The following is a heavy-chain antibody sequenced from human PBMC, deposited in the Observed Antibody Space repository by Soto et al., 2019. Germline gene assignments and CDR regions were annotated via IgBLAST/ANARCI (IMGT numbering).Heavy chain of an antibody. V-gene: IGHV3-30*18. CDR2: ISYDGSNK. D-gene: IGHD2-15*01. CDR3: AKETLYCSGGSCYSGYYYYMDV. Sequence: GGSLRLSCAASGFTFSSYGMHWVRQAPGKGLEWVAVISYDGSNKYYADSVKGRFTISRDNSKNTLYLQMNSLRAEDTAVYYCAKETLYCSGGSCYSGYYYYMDVWGKGTTVTVSS. J-gene: IGHJ6*03. CDR1: GFTFSSYG.